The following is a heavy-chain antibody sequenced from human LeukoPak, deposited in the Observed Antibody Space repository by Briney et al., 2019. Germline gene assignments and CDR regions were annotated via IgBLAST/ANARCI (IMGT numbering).Heavy chain of an antibody. Sequence: GGSLRLSCAASGFTFSNYWMSWVRPAPGKGLEWVANIKQDGSEKYYVDSVKGRFTISRDNAKNSLYLEMSSLKAEDTAVYYCVRYGREDCSSSVCYRWFDPWGQGTLVTVSS. V-gene: IGHV3-7*01. D-gene: IGHD2-2*01. J-gene: IGHJ5*02. CDR2: IKQDGSEK. CDR3: VRYGREDCSSSVCYRWFDP. CDR1: GFTFSNYW.